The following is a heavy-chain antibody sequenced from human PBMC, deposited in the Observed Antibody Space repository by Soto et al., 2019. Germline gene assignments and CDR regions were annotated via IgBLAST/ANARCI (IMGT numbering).Heavy chain of an antibody. J-gene: IGHJ4*02. V-gene: IGHV4-31*03. CDR1: GGSISSGGHY. D-gene: IGHD3-3*01. Sequence: QVQLQESGPGLVKSSQTLSLTCTVSGGSISSGGHYWSWIRQHPGKGLEWIGYIYYSGSTYYNPSLKSRITISVDTSKNQFSLKLSSVTAADTAVYYCVRGIGGYFLYWGQGSLVTVSS. CDR3: VRGIGGYFLY. CDR2: IYYSGST.